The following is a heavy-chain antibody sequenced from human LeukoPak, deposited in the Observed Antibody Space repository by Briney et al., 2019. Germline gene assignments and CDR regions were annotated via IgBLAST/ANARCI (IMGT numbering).Heavy chain of an antibody. CDR1: GRSLSSYY. D-gene: IGHD2-2*01. J-gene: IGHJ5*02. Sequence: SETLSLTCTVSGRSLSSYYWIWIRQPPGKGLEWSVYLYYSGSPNYNTSLKSRVTISVDTSKNLSCLKLSSVTAADTAVYYCASLGYCSSTSSRRGSNWFDTWGQGTMVTVSS. CDR3: ASLGYCSSTSSRRGSNWFDT. V-gene: IGHV4-59*01. CDR2: LYYSGSP.